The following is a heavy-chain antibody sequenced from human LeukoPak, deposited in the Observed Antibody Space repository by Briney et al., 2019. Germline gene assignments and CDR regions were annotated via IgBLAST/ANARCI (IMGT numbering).Heavy chain of an antibody. CDR2: IYYSGST. Sequence: SETLSLTCTVSGGSMSSYYWSWIRQSPGKGLECIGYIYYSGSTNYNPSLKSRVTISVDTSKNQFSLKLSSVTAADTAVYYCARLSDSDSRGYYWGFEYWGQGTLVTVSS. D-gene: IGHD3-22*01. V-gene: IGHV4-59*08. CDR1: GGSMSSYY. J-gene: IGHJ4*02. CDR3: ARLSDSDSRGYYWGFEY.